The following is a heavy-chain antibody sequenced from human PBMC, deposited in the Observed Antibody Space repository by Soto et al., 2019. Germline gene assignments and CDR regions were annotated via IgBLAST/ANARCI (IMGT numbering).Heavy chain of an antibody. D-gene: IGHD2-8*01. CDR3: AKDANSYLCTNGVCYPDY. V-gene: IGHV3-30*18. J-gene: IGHJ4*02. Sequence: QTGGSLRLSCAASGFSFSAYGMHWVRQAPGKGLEWVAFISYDGSNTYYADSVKGRFTISRDNSKSTLYLQMNSLRPEDTAVFYCAKDANSYLCTNGVCYPDYWGQGTLVTVSS. CDR2: ISYDGSNT. CDR1: GFSFSAYG.